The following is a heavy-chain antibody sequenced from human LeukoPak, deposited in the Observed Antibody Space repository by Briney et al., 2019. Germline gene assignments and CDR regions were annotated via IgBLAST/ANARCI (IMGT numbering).Heavy chain of an antibody. D-gene: IGHD4-17*01. CDR3: ARAAYGDYRYYYFYLDV. V-gene: IGHV4-61*02. J-gene: IGHJ6*03. CDR1: GGSISSGSYY. CDR2: IYTSGST. Sequence: SQTLSLTCTVSGGSISSGSYYWSWIRQPAGKGLEWIGRIYTSGSTNYNPSLKSRVTISVDTSKNQFSLKLSSVTAADTAVYYCARAAYGDYRYYYFYLDVWGKGTTVTVSS.